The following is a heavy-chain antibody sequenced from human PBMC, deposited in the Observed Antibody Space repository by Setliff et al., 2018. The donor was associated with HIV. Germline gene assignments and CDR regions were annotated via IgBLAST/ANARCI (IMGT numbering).Heavy chain of an antibody. Sequence: ASVKVSCKASGYTFINYHITWVRQAPGQGLEWVGSISASSVNTNYTQGRVTMTTDISTTTAYMELRSLRSDDTAVYYCARVPVSSYYYYMDVWGKGTTVTVSS. CDR1: GYTFINYH. J-gene: IGHJ6*03. D-gene: IGHD6-13*01. V-gene: IGHV1-18*01. CDR3: ARVPVSSYYYYMDV. CDR2: ISASSVNT.